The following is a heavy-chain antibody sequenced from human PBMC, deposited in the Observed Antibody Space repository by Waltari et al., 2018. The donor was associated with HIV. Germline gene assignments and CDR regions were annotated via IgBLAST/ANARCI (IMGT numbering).Heavy chain of an antibody. CDR3: VRSSNIYPHAFDI. Sequence: EEQLVESGGGLVQPGGSLRLSCAASTLLFSDFWMSWVRQPPGQGPDWFANMNPDESERYYVDSLRCRLTISRDNAKKSLYLQMNSVGAEDTGVFYCVRSSNIYPHAFDIWGQGTIVTVSS. J-gene: IGHJ3*02. D-gene: IGHD2-2*01. CDR1: TLLFSDFW. V-gene: IGHV3-7*01. CDR2: MNPDESER.